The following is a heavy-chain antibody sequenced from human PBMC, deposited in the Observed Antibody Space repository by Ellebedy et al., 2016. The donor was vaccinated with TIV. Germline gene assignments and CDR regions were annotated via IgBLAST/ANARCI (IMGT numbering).Heavy chain of an antibody. CDR2: ISHSAYTI. V-gene: IGHV3-48*04. D-gene: IGHD4-17*01. J-gene: IGHJ3*02. Sequence: GESLKISCTASAFTFTSYSMNWVRQAPGKGLEWISYISHSAYTIYYADSVKGRFTISRDNAKNSLFLQMNSLRAEDTAVYFCATDGSYGDYRSPMHAFEMWGQGTMVTVSS. CDR3: ATDGSYGDYRSPMHAFEM. CDR1: AFTFTSYS.